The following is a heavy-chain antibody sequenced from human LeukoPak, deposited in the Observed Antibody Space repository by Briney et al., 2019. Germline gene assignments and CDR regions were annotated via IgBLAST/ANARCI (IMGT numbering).Heavy chain of an antibody. J-gene: IGHJ3*02. CDR3: ASTIFGVVDDAFDI. Sequence: QVQLQESGPGLVKPSQTLTLTCTVSGGSISSGDYYWSWIRQPPGKGLEWIGYIYYSGSTYYNPSLKSRVTISVDTSKKQFSLKLSSVAAADPAVYYCASTIFGVVDDAFDIWGQGTMVTVSS. V-gene: IGHV4-30-4*08. CDR2: IYYSGST. D-gene: IGHD3-3*01. CDR1: GGSISSGDYY.